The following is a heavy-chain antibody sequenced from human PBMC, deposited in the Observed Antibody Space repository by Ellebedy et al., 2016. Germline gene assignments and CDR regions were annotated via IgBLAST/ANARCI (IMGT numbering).Heavy chain of an antibody. CDR1: GYSFTSYW. CDR3: ANLATRFSHTFDI. D-gene: IGHD3-3*02. Sequence: GESLKISXKGSGYSFTSYWIGWVRQMPGKGLEWMGIIYPGDSDTRYSPSFQGQVTISADKSISTAYLQWSSLKASDTAMYYCANLATRFSHTFDIWGPGTMVTVSS. V-gene: IGHV5-51*01. J-gene: IGHJ3*02. CDR2: IYPGDSDT.